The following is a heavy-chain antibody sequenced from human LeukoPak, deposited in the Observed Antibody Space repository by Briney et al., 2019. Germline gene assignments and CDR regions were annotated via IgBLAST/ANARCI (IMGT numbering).Heavy chain of an antibody. J-gene: IGHJ4*02. CDR2: INPKSGGT. V-gene: IGHV1-2*02. CDR1: GYTLTDYH. Sequence: ASVKVSCKASGYTLTDYHIHWVRQAPGQGLDWMAWINPKSGGTNYAQKFQGRVTMTRDTSINTVYMELTRLRSDDTAMYYCARGRDSGSHTYYFDYWGQGTLVTISS. D-gene: IGHD1-26*01. CDR3: ARGRDSGSHTYYFDY.